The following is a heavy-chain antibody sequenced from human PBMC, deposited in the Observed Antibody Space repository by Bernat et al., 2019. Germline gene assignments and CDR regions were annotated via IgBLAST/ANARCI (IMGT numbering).Heavy chain of an antibody. D-gene: IGHD5-18*01. CDR3: VRTAMEADS. Sequence: QVQLVESGGGLVKPGGSLGLSCEASGFTFSADYMNWIHQTPGKGLEWVSYISGSSHDTNYADSVRGRFTISRDNVRNSLYLQMNSLTVDDTAVYYCVRTAMEADSWGQGTLVTVS. J-gene: IGHJ4*02. V-gene: IGHV3-11*05. CDR2: ISGSSHDT. CDR1: GFTFSADY.